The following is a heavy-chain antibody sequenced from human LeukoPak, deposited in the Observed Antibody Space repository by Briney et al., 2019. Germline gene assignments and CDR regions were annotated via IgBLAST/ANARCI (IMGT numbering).Heavy chain of an antibody. CDR2: IYHSGNT. CDR3: ARGGMSSYYDSGGYFSY. Sequence: TSETLSLTCTVSGVSISTYFWSWVRQPPGKGLEWIGFIYHSGNTNSNPSLKSRVTISADTSKSQFSLELTSVTAADTAVYFCARGGMSSYYDSGGYFSYWGQGILVTVSS. V-gene: IGHV4-59*01. D-gene: IGHD3-22*01. CDR1: GVSISTYF. J-gene: IGHJ4*02.